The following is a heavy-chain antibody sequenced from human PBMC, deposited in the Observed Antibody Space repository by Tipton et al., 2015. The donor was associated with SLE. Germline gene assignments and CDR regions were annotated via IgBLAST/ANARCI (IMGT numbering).Heavy chain of an antibody. CDR1: GGSISSSSYY. V-gene: IGHV4-39*07. CDR3: AREDCSSTSCYSDY. CDR2: IYYSGST. Sequence: TLSLTCTVSGGSISSSSYYWGWIRQPPGKGLEWIGSIYYSGSTYYNPSLKSRVTISVDTSKNQFSLKLSSVTAADTAVYYCAREDCSSTSCYSDYWGQGTLVTVSS. D-gene: IGHD2-2*01. J-gene: IGHJ4*02.